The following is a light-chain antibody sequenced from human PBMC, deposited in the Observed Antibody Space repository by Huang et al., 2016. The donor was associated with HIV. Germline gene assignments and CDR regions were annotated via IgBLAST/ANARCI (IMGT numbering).Light chain of an antibody. V-gene: IGKV3-11*01. CDR2: DAS. CDR3: QQRSSWPLT. CDR1: QNINTY. J-gene: IGKJ4*01. Sequence: EIVLTQSPVTLSMSPGQRATLSCRASQNINTYLAWYQQKPGQAPRLLIYDASNSATGIPARFSGSGSGTDFTLTISSLEPEDFVVYFCQQRSSWPLTFGGGTTIEIK.